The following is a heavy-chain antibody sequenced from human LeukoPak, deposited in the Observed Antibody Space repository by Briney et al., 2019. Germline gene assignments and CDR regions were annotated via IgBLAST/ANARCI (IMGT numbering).Heavy chain of an antibody. Sequence: ASVKVSCKASGYTFTSYGISWVRQAPGQGLEWMGWISAYNGNTNYAQKLQGRVTMTTDTSTSTAYMELRSLRSDDTAVYYCARGRGITMVRGVSLDAFDIWGQGTMVTVSS. V-gene: IGHV1-18*01. CDR1: GYTFTSYG. J-gene: IGHJ3*02. CDR2: ISAYNGNT. D-gene: IGHD3-10*01. CDR3: ARGRGITMVRGVSLDAFDI.